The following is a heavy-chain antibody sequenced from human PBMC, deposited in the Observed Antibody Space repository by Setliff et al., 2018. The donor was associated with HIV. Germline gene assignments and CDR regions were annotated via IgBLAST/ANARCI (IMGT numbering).Heavy chain of an antibody. V-gene: IGHV3-48*03. J-gene: IGHJ4*02. CDR3: VRPNYYDSSGSFDY. Sequence: GGSLRLSCAASGFTFSSYEMNWVRQAPGKGLEWVSYISSSDNTIHYADSVRGRFTISRDNAKNSLYLQMNSLRGEDTAVYYCVRPNYYDSSGSFDYWGQGTLVTVSS. CDR1: GFTFSSYE. D-gene: IGHD3-22*01. CDR2: ISSSDNTI.